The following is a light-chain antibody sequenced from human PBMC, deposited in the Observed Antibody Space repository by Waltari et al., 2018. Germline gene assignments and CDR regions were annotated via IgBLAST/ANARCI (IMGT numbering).Light chain of an antibody. CDR3: QQSYSAPKT. J-gene: IGKJ1*01. CDR1: QSISNY. CDR2: ATS. Sequence: DIQMTQSPSSLSASIGDRVTITCRASQSISNYLNWYQQKPGKAPKILIYATSRLASGAPSRFSGSGSGTDFTLTISSLQLEDFATYYCQQSYSAPKTFGQGTRVEIK. V-gene: IGKV1-39*01.